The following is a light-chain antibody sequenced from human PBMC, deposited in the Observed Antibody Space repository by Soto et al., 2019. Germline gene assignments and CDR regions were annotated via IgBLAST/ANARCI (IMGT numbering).Light chain of an antibody. J-gene: IGLJ3*02. CDR3: ETWDSNTRV. Sequence: QSVLTQSSSASASLGSSVKLTCTLSSGHSTYIIAWHQQQPGKAPRYVIKLEGSGSYNKGSGVPDRFSGSSSGADRYLIISNLQFEDEADYYCETWDSNTRVFGGGTKLTVL. V-gene: IGLV4-60*02. CDR1: SGHSTYI. CDR2: LEGSGSY.